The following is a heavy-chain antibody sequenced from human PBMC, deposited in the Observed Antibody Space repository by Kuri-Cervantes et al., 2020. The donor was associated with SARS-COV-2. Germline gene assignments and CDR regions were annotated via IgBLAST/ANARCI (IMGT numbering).Heavy chain of an antibody. CDR1: GGSISSYY. CDR2: IYYSGST. D-gene: IGHD3-3*01. CDR3: ARIQTRTIFGVVQYFDY. Sequence: SETLSLTCTVSGGSISSYYWSWIRQPPGKGLEWIGYIYYSGSTNYNPSLKSRVTISVDTSKNQFSLKLSSVTAADTAVYYCARIQTRTIFGVVQYFDYWGQGTLVTVSS. J-gene: IGHJ4*02. V-gene: IGHV4-59*01.